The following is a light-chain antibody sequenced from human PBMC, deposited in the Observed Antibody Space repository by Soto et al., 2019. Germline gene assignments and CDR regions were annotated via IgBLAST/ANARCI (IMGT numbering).Light chain of an antibody. CDR3: QQYGDLPWT. CDR1: QSVSGSY. Sequence: EIVLTQSPGTLSLSPGERATLSCRASQSVSGSYVAWYQQKPGQAPRLLIYGASGRATGIPDRFSGSGSGTDFTLTISRLEPEDLAVYFCQQYGDLPWTFGQGTKVDIK. CDR2: GAS. V-gene: IGKV3-20*01. J-gene: IGKJ1*01.